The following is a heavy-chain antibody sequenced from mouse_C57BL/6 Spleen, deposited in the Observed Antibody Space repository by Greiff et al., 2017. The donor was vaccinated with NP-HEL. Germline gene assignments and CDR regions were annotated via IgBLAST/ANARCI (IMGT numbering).Heavy chain of an antibody. V-gene: IGHV1-39*01. D-gene: IGHD1-1*01. Sequence: VHVKQSGPELVKPGASVKISCKASGYSFTDYNMNWVKQSNGKSLEWIGVINPNYGTISYNQKFKGKATLTVDQSSSTAYMQLNSLTSEDSAVYYCARGDYGSSYEYFDVWGTGTTVTVSS. J-gene: IGHJ1*03. CDR1: GYSFTDYN. CDR2: INPNYGTI. CDR3: ARGDYGSSYEYFDV.